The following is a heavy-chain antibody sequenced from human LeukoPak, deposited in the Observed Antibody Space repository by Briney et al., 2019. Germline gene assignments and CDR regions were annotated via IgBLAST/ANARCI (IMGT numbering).Heavy chain of an antibody. V-gene: IGHV3-73*01. Sequence: GGSLRLSCAASGFTFSGSAMHCVSQASGKGLEWVGRIRSKANSYATAYAASVKGRFTISRDESKNTAYLQMNSLKTEDTAVYYCTSLSGFWGQGTLVTVSS. CDR3: TSLSGF. J-gene: IGHJ4*02. CDR1: GFTFSGSA. D-gene: IGHD3-22*01. CDR2: IRSKANSYAT.